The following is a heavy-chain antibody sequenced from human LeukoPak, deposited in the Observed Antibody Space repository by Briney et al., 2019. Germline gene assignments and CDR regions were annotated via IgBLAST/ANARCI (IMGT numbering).Heavy chain of an antibody. CDR2: ISGSGGST. CDR1: GFTFSNYA. V-gene: IGHV3-23*01. Sequence: GGSLRLSCAASGFTFSNYAMTWVRQAPGKGLEWVSVISGSGGSTYSADSVKGRFTISRDNSRNTLFLQMSSLRPGDTAVYYCAKLPAADSAWWFDPWGQGTLVTVSS. CDR3: AKLPAADSAWWFDP. J-gene: IGHJ5*02. D-gene: IGHD2-2*01.